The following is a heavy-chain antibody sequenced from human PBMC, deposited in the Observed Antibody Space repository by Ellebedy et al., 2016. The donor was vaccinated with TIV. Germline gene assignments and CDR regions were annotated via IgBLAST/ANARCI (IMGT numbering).Heavy chain of an antibody. D-gene: IGHD3-10*01. J-gene: IGHJ3*02. V-gene: IGHV3-48*01. Sequence: GGSLRLXXAASGFTLSTYNMNWVRRAPGKGLERLSYIDSVGTTIYYADSVKGRFTISRDNAKNSLFLEMNSLRAEDTAVYYCARYYYPGGYAFDIWGQGTMVTVSS. CDR2: IDSVGTTI. CDR1: GFTLSTYN. CDR3: ARYYYPGGYAFDI.